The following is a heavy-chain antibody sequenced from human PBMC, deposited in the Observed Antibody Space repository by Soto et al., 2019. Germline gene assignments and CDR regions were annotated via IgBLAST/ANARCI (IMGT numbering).Heavy chain of an antibody. Sequence: GESLKISCKGSGYSFTSYWISWVRQMPGKGLEWMGRIDPSDSYTNYSPSFQGHVTISADKSISTAYLQWSSLKASDTAMYYCARGYCSGGSCYWFDPWGQGTLVTVSS. CDR1: GYSFTSYW. D-gene: IGHD2-15*01. V-gene: IGHV5-10-1*01. CDR3: ARGYCSGGSCYWFDP. J-gene: IGHJ5*02. CDR2: IDPSDSYT.